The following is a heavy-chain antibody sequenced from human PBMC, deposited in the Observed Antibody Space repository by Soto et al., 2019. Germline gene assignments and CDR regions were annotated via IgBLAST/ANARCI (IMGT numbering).Heavy chain of an antibody. CDR1: GGTFSSYA. J-gene: IGHJ5*02. V-gene: IGHV1-69*06. CDR2: IIPIFGTA. Sequence: GASGKVSCKASGGTFSSYAISWVRQAPGQGLEWMGGIIPIFGTANYAQKFQGRVTITADKSTSTAYMELSSLRSEDTAVYYCARDVVVVPAADPSLNWFDPWGQGTLVTVSS. D-gene: IGHD2-2*01. CDR3: ARDVVVVPAADPSLNWFDP.